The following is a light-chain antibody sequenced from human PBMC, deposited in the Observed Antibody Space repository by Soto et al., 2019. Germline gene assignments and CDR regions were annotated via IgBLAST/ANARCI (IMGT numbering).Light chain of an antibody. V-gene: IGKV1-39*01. J-gene: IGKJ4*02. CDR2: AAS. CDR3: QQSYSTPHT. Sequence: DIQMTQSTSSLSASVGDRVTITCRASQSIRSYLNWYQQKPGKAPQLLIYAASSLQSGVPSRFSVSGSGTGCTLTISSLQHEDFATYYCQQSYSTPHTFGGGTKVESK. CDR1: QSIRSY.